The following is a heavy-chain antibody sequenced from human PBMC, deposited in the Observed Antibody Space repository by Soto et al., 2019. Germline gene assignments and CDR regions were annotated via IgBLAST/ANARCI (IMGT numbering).Heavy chain of an antibody. D-gene: IGHD4-17*01. CDR1: GYTFTSYA. V-gene: IGHV1-3*01. CDR2: INAGNGNT. J-gene: IGHJ5*02. Sequence: QVQLVQSGAEVKKPGASVKVSCKASGYTFTSYAMHWVRQAPGQRLEWMGWINAGNGNTKYSQKFQGRVTITRDTSASTAYMELSSLRSEDTAVYYCARGHRAPDYVNWFDPWGQGTLVTVSS. CDR3: ARGHRAPDYVNWFDP.